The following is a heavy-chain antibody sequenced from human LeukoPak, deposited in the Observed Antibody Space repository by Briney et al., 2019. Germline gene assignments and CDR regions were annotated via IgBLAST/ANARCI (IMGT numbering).Heavy chain of an antibody. J-gene: IGHJ4*02. CDR3: ARNTEWELIAPADY. D-gene: IGHD1-26*01. CDR1: GFTFSSYA. CDR2: IGPTGNWA. V-gene: IGHV3-23*01. Sequence: QPGGSLRLSCAASGFTFSSYALNWVRQAPGKGLEWVSIIGPTGNWAYYSESVKGRFTISRDNSKNTLYLQMNNLRAENTVVYYCARNTEWELIAPADYWGQGTLVTVSS.